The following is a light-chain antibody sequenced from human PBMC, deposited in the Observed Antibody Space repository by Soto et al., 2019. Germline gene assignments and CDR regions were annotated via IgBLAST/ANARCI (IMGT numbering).Light chain of an antibody. CDR2: DAS. CDR1: QSVGTY. Sequence: EVVLTQSPATLSLSPGERATLSCRASQSVGTYLVWYQQKHGQPPSLLIYDASNRATDVPVRFNGSGSGTDFTLTISSLEPEDVAVYYGQQRNSWPITFGQGTRLEIK. CDR3: QQRNSWPIT. J-gene: IGKJ5*01. V-gene: IGKV3-11*01.